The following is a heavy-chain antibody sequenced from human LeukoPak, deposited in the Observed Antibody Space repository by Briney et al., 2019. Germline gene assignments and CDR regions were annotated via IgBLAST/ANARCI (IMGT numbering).Heavy chain of an antibody. CDR1: GDSISSYY. Sequence: PSETLSLTCTVSGDSISSYYWTWIRQPAGKGLEWIGRISTSGNTYYNPSLKSRLTMSLDTSKNQFSLKLSSVTATDTAVYYCARGTRYCSGASCQNWFDPWGQGTLVTVSS. CDR3: ARGTRYCSGASCQNWFDP. CDR2: ISTSGNT. D-gene: IGHD2-15*01. V-gene: IGHV4-4*07. J-gene: IGHJ5*02.